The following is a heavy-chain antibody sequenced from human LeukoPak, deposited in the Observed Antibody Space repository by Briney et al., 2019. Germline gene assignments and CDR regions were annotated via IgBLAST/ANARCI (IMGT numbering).Heavy chain of an antibody. D-gene: IGHD3-22*01. CDR3: ARGDYYDSSGYFI. CDR1: GGSISSYS. Sequence: SETLSLTCTVSGGSISSYSWSWIRQPPGKGLEWIGYIYHSGSTYYNPSLKSRVTISVDRSKNQFSLKLSSVTAADTAVYYCARGDYYDSSGYFIWGQGTMVTVSS. CDR2: IYHSGST. V-gene: IGHV4-30-2*01. J-gene: IGHJ3*02.